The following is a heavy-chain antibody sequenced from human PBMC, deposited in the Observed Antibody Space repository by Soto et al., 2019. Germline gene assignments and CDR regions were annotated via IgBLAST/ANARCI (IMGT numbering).Heavy chain of an antibody. V-gene: IGHV4-30-4*01. CDR1: GASISSTDYY. Sequence: QVQLQESGPGLVKPSQTLSLTCTVSGASISSTDYYWTWIRQPPGKGLESIGYISYRGSTYYNPSLKSRVTISVDTSKNQFSLGLSSVTAADTAVYYCARDPSSGGYCPGPCFDYWGQGSLVTVTS. J-gene: IGHJ4*02. D-gene: IGHD2-21*01. CDR2: ISYRGST. CDR3: ARDPSSGGYCPGPCFDY.